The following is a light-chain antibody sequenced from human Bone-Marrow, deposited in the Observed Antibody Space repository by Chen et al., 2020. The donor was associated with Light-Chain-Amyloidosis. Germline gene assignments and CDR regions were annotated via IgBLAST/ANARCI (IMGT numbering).Light chain of an antibody. CDR2: AAS. CDR3: QQSNTCPIT. Sequence: DIQMSQSPSSVSASIGDRVTITCRASQGISSRLAWYQQKPGKAPKLLINAASALHSGVPSRFSGSGSGTDLTLTISSLQPEDFATYYWQQSNTCPITYGQGTRLEIK. V-gene: IGKV1-12*01. J-gene: IGKJ5*01. CDR1: QGISSR.